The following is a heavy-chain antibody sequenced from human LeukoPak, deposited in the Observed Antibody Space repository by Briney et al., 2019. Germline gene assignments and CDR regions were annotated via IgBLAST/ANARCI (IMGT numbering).Heavy chain of an antibody. V-gene: IGHV4-59*11. D-gene: IGHD5-18*01. J-gene: IGHJ4*02. CDR3: TTIKRGNIFGYFDF. CDR2: VFDSGRT. Sequence: PSEALSLTCTVSGGSMTTHHWNWIRQTPGKGLEWIGYVFDSGRTKENPSLKSRVTLSADTSKNQLSLRLSSVTAADTAVYYCTTIKRGNIFGYFDFWGQGILVTVSS. CDR1: GGSMTTHH.